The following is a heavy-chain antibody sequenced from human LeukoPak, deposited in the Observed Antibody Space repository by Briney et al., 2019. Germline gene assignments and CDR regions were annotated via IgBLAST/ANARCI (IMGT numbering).Heavy chain of an antibody. Sequence: GGSLRLSCAASGFTFDDYAMHWVRQAPGRGLEWVANINQDGRENYYVDSVKGRFTISRDNAKNSLYLQMNSLRAEDTAVYYCARGTSDSRVTPTRYWGQGTLVTVSS. CDR2: INQDGREN. CDR3: ARGTSDSRVTPTRY. D-gene: IGHD3-22*01. J-gene: IGHJ4*02. CDR1: GFTFDDYA. V-gene: IGHV3-7*01.